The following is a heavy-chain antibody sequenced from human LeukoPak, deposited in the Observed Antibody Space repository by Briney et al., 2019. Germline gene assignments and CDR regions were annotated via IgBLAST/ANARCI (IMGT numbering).Heavy chain of an antibody. CDR2: INSDGSST. CDR1: GFTFSSYW. V-gene: IGHV3-74*01. J-gene: IGHJ6*03. Sequence: PGGSLRLSCAASGFTFSSYWMHWVRQAPGKGLVWVSRINSDGSSTSYADSVKGRFTISRDNSKNSLYLQMNSLRTEDTALYYCAKVPHPAAAGDYYYMDVWGKGTTVTVSS. CDR3: AKVPHPAAAGDYYYMDV. D-gene: IGHD6-13*01.